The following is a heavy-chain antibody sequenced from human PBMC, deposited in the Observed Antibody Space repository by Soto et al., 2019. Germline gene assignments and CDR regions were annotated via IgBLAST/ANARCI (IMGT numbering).Heavy chain of an antibody. CDR3: AKSRPSVEKTGDYVQN. CDR1: GFTFSTYA. D-gene: IGHD3-10*02. Sequence: PGGSLRLSCAASGFTFSTYAMTWVRQAPGKGMEWVSSISSSGDGTYYVDSVKGRFTISRDNSRNTLNRQMNSLRAEDTAVYYCAKSRPSVEKTGDYVQNWGQGTLVTVSS. V-gene: IGHV3-23*01. CDR2: ISSSGDGT. J-gene: IGHJ4*02.